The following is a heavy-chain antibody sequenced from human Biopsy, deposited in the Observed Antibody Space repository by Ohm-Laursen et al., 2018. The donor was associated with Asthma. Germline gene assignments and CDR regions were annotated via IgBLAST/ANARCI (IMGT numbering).Heavy chain of an antibody. Sequence: SDTLSLTCTVSGGSISSYYWSWIRQAPGNGLEWIGYISYGGKTSYNPSLKNRVTISRDTSKNQFSLRLTSVTAADTAVYFCARRITIFGVVQKDHGMDAWGQGTTVIVSS. CDR2: ISYGGKT. J-gene: IGHJ6*02. CDR3: ARRITIFGVVQKDHGMDA. D-gene: IGHD3-3*01. V-gene: IGHV4-59*04. CDR1: GGSISSYY.